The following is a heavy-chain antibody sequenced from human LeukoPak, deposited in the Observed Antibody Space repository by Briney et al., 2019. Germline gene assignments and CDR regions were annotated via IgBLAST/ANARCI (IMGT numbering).Heavy chain of an antibody. CDR3: AYGAMAYYLDY. V-gene: IGHV4-4*07. D-gene: IGHD4/OR15-4a*01. CDR2: IYTSGST. Sequence: SETLSLTCTVSGGSISSYYWSWVRQPAGEGLEWIGRIYTSGSTNYNPSLKSRVTMSVDTSKNQFSLKLSSVTAADTAVYYCAYGAMAYYLDYWGQGTLVTVSS. CDR1: GGSISSYY. J-gene: IGHJ4*02.